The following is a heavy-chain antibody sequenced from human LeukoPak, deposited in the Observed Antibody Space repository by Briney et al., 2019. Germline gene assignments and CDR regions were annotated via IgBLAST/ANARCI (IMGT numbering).Heavy chain of an antibody. V-gene: IGHV1-2*02. CDR3: ARSTSSSSQLDY. D-gene: IGHD6-13*01. CDR1: GYTFTGYY. J-gene: IGHJ4*02. Sequence: ASVKVSCKASGYTFTGYYMHWVRQAPGQGLEWMGWINPNSGGTNYAQKFQGRVTMTRDTSISTAYMELSRLRSDDTAVYYCARSTSSSSQLDYWGQGTLVTVSS. CDR2: INPNSGGT.